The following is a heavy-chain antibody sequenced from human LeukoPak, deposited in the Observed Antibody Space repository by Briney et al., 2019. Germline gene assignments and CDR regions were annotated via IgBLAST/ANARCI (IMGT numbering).Heavy chain of an antibody. Sequence: GASVKVSCKASGGTFSSYAISWVRQAPGQGLEWMGWISAYNGDTDYAQKFQGRVTLTTDTNTNTAYMELRSLRSDDTAVYYCARDIGVTKFDYWGQGTLVTVSS. J-gene: IGHJ4*02. CDR3: ARDIGVTKFDY. CDR1: GGTFSSYA. CDR2: ISAYNGDT. D-gene: IGHD4-17*01. V-gene: IGHV1-18*01.